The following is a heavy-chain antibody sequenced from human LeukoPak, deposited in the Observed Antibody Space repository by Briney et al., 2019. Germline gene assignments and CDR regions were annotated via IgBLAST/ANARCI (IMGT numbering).Heavy chain of an antibody. CDR2: ISAYNGNT. Sequence: ASVKVSCKASGYTFTGYYMHWVRQAPGQGLEWMGWISAYNGNTNYAQKLQGRVTMTTDTSTSTAYMELRSLRSDDTAVYYCARPKSRDGYKFFDYWGQGTLVTVSS. CDR3: ARPKSRDGYKFFDY. J-gene: IGHJ4*02. V-gene: IGHV1-18*04. CDR1: GYTFTGYY. D-gene: IGHD5-24*01.